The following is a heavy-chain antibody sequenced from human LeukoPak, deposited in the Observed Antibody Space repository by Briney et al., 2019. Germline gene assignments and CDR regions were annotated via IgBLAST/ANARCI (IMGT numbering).Heavy chain of an antibody. J-gene: IGHJ4*02. D-gene: IGHD6-19*01. V-gene: IGHV3-48*03. CDR1: GFMFRSFE. CDR3: ALLAVASDFDY. Sequence: TGGSLRLPCAASGFMFRSFEMYWVRQAPGKGLEWIAYISSGATTMYYADSVKGRFTISRDDAKNSLFLQMNSLRAEDTAVYYCALLAVASDFDYWGQGALVTVSS. CDR2: ISSGATTM.